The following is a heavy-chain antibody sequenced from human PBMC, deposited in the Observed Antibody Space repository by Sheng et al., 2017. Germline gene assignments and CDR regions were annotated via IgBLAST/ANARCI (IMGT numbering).Heavy chain of an antibody. J-gene: IGHJ4*01. CDR1: TYSISNGYY. D-gene: IGHD1-26*01. CDR2: IYHSGST. V-gene: IGHV4-38-2*02. Sequence: QVQLQESGPGLVKPSETLSLTCTVSTYSISNGYYWGWIRQPPGKGLEWIGNIYHSGSTDYNPSLKGRVTISVDTSSNQFFLKLSSVTAADTAVYYCARVNSGIYCDYWGHGTLVTVSS. CDR3: ARVNSGIYCDY.